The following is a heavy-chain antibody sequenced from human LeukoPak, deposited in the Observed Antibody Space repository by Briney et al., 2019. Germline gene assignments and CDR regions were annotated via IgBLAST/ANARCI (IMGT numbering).Heavy chain of an antibody. CDR3: ARGGDYYGSGSLGGALYY. Sequence: PSETLSLTCAVSGGSISSGGYSWSWIRQPPGKGLEWIGYIYHSGSTYYNPSLKSRVTISVDRSKNQFSLKLSSVTAADTAVYYCARGGDYYGSGSLGGALYYWGQGTLVTVSS. D-gene: IGHD3-10*01. J-gene: IGHJ4*02. CDR1: GGSISSGGYS. CDR2: IYHSGST. V-gene: IGHV4-30-2*01.